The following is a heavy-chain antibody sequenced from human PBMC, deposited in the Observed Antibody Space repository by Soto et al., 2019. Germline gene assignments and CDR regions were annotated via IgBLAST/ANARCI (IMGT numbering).Heavy chain of an antibody. D-gene: IGHD3-22*01. V-gene: IGHV3-11*01. CDR1: GFTFIDFY. CDR2: ISNSGKTI. Sequence: QVQLVESGGGLVKPGGSLRLSCAASGFTFIDFYMSWIRQAPGKGLEWVSHISNSGKTIYYADSVKGRFTVSRDNAKNSLYLQMCSLRAAATAVYYCARDLFYDGSGSHHLSPPGYWGQGTVVTVSS. CDR3: ARDLFYDGSGSHHLSPPGY. J-gene: IGHJ4*02.